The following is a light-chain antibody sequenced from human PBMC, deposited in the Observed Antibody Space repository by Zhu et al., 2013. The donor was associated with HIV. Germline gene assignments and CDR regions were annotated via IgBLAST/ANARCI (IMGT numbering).Light chain of an antibody. CDR1: QSVSRTY. CDR2: GAS. Sequence: EIVLTQSPGTLSLSPGERATLSCRASQSVSRTYLTWYQQRPGQAPRLLIFGASSRASGIPDRFSGSGSGTDFTLTISRLEPEDFAVYYCQQYDSSPLTFGGGTKVEI. J-gene: IGKJ4*01. V-gene: IGKV3-20*01. CDR3: QQYDSSPLT.